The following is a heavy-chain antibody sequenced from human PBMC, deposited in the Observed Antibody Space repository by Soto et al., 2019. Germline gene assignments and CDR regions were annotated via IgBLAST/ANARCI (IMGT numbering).Heavy chain of an antibody. D-gene: IGHD1-1*01. CDR3: AKDKPGTTSFDY. CDR2: ISDRGDTT. Sequence: GGSLRLSCAASGFTISSNAMYWVRQAPGKGLEWVSGISDRGDTTHYADSVKGRFTISRDTSKNTLYLQLNTLRADDTAVYYCAKDKPGTTSFDYWGQGTLVTVSS. CDR1: GFTISSNA. J-gene: IGHJ4*02. V-gene: IGHV3-23*01.